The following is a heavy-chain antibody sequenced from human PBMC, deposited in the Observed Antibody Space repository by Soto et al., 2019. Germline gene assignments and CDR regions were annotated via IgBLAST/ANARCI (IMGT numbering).Heavy chain of an antibody. CDR2: IIPIFGTA. J-gene: IGHJ6*02. CDR1: GGTFSSYA. V-gene: IGHV1-69*06. Sequence: SVKVSCKASGGTFSSYAISWVRQAPGQGLEWMGGIIPIFGTANYAQKFQGRVTITADKSTSTAYMELSSLRSEDAAVYYCARDLGYYDSSGYPPAYYGMDVWGQGTTVTVSS. D-gene: IGHD3-22*01. CDR3: ARDLGYYDSSGYPPAYYGMDV.